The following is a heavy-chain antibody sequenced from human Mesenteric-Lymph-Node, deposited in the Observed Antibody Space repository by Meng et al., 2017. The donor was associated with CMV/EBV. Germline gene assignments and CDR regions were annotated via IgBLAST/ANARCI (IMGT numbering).Heavy chain of an antibody. V-gene: IGHV3-66*02. CDR1: GFTVSSNY. D-gene: IGHD6-19*01. J-gene: IGHJ4*02. Sequence: GESLKISCAASGFTVSSNYMSWVRQAPGKGLEWVSVIYSGGSTYYADSVKGRFTVSRDNSKNTLYLQMNSLSAADTAVYYCARDSGYGSGWGLDYWGQGTLVTVSS. CDR2: IYSGGST. CDR3: ARDSGYGSGWGLDY.